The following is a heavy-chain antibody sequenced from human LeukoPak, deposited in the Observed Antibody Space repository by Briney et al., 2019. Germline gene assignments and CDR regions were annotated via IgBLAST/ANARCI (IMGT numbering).Heavy chain of an antibody. CDR3: VKDLGGYDILTGWDY. CDR1: GFTFSTYA. J-gene: IGHJ4*02. Sequence: GGSLRLSCAVSGFTFSTYAMHWVRQAPGEGLEYVSGISRDGGSTYYANSVKGRFTISRDNSKNTLYLQMSSLRAEDTAVYYCVKDLGGYDILTGWDYWGQGTLVTVSS. V-gene: IGHV3-64*01. D-gene: IGHD3-9*01. CDR2: ISRDGGST.